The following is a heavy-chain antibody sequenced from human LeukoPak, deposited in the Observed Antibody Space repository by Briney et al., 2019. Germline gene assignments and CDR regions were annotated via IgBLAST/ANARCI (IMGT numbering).Heavy chain of an antibody. CDR3: ARYYGGDYDSSGYYYFDY. V-gene: IGHV3-11*01. Sequence: GGSLRLSCAASGFTLSDYYMSWIRQAPGKGLEWVSYISSSGSTIYYADSVKGRFTISRDNAKNSLYLQMNSLRAEDTAVYYCARYYGGDYDSSGYYYFDYWGQGTLVTVSS. J-gene: IGHJ4*02. D-gene: IGHD3-22*01. CDR1: GFTLSDYY. CDR2: ISSSGSTI.